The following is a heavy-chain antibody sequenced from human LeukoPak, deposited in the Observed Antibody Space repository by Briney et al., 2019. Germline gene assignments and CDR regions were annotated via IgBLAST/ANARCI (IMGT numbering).Heavy chain of an antibody. J-gene: IGHJ3*02. Sequence: GGSLRLSCAASGFTFSSYSMNWVRQAPGEGLEWVSSISSGSSFIYYADSVKGRFTISRDNAKNSLYLQMNSLRAEDTAVYYCARDSGSPQDAFDIWGQGTMVTVSS. CDR2: ISSGSSFI. CDR1: GFTFSSYS. D-gene: IGHD6-13*01. CDR3: ARDSGSPQDAFDI. V-gene: IGHV3-21*01.